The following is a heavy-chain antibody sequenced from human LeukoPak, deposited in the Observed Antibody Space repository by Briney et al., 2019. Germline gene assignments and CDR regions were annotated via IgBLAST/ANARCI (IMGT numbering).Heavy chain of an antibody. D-gene: IGHD3-10*01. CDR3: ARDGITMVRGPEYYFDY. Sequence: ASVKVSCKGSGYPFTSYAMHWVRQAPGQRLEWMGWINAGNGNTKYSQKFQGRVTITRDTSASTAYMELSSLRSEDTAVYYCARDGITMVRGPEYYFDYWGQGTLVTVSS. V-gene: IGHV1-3*01. CDR1: GYPFTSYA. CDR2: INAGNGNT. J-gene: IGHJ4*02.